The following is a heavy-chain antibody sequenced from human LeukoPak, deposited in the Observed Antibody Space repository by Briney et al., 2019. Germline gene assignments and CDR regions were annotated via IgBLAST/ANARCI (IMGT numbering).Heavy chain of an antibody. CDR3: ARDRSYSSGWGY. V-gene: IGHV4-34*01. J-gene: IGHJ4*02. D-gene: IGHD6-19*01. Sequence: SETLSLTCAVYGGSFSGYYWSWIRQPPGKGLEWIGSIYYSGSTYYNPSLKSRVTISVDTSKNQFSLKLSSVTAADTAVYYCARDRSYSSGWGYWGQGTLVTVSS. CDR1: GGSFSGYY. CDR2: IYYSGST.